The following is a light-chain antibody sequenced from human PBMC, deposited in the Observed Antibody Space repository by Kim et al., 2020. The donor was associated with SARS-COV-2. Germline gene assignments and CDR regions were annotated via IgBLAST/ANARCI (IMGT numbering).Light chain of an antibody. J-gene: IGKJ2*01. V-gene: IGKV1-12*01. Sequence: DIQMTQSPSSVSASVGDRVTITCQASRGLSTWLAWYQQKPGKAPKLLIFAASKLQSGVPSRFSGGGSGTDFTLTIDNLQPEDFATYFCQQANSFPYSFGQGTKLEI. CDR3: QQANSFPYS. CDR2: AAS. CDR1: RGLSTW.